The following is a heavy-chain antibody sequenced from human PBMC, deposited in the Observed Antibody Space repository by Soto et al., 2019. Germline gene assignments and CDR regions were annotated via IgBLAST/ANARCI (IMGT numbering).Heavy chain of an antibody. V-gene: IGHV3-74*01. D-gene: IGHD5-18*01. CDR1: GFTFSSYW. CDR3: ARGGAHTAMANEY. J-gene: IGHJ4*02. CDR2: ISFDGSTT. Sequence: GGSLRLSCAASGFTFSSYWMHWVRQASGKGLVWVSRISFDGSTTTYADSVKGRYTISRDNAKNTLYLQMNSLRAEDTAVYYCARGGAHTAMANEYWGQGALVTVSS.